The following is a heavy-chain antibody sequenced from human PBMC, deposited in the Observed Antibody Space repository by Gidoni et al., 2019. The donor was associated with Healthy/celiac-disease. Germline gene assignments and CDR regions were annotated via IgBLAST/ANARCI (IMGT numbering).Heavy chain of an antibody. CDR2: ISGSGGST. Sequence: EVQLLESGGGLVQPGGSLRLSCAASGFTFRSYAMSWVRQAPGKGLEWVSAISGSGGSTYYAVSVKGRFTISRDNSKNTLYLQMNSLRAEDTAVYYCANGLGDYYDSSGYPPGFDYWGQGTLVTVSS. D-gene: IGHD3-22*01. V-gene: IGHV3-23*01. CDR3: ANGLGDYYDSSGYPPGFDY. J-gene: IGHJ4*02. CDR1: GFTFRSYA.